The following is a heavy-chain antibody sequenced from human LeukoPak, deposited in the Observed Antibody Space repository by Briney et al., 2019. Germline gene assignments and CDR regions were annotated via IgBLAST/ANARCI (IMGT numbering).Heavy chain of an antibody. CDR3: ARDHLGGYR. CDR1: GFTFSSYE. Sequence: GGSLRLSCAASGFTFSSYEMNWVRQAPGKGLEWVSYIISSGSTIYYADSVKGRFTISRDNAKNSLYLQMNSLRAEDTAVYYCARDHLGGYRWGQGTLVTVSS. V-gene: IGHV3-48*03. J-gene: IGHJ4*02. D-gene: IGHD3-16*01. CDR2: IISSGSTI.